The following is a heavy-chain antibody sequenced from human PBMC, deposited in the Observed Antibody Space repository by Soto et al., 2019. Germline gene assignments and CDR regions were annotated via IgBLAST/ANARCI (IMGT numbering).Heavy chain of an antibody. J-gene: IGHJ6*02. V-gene: IGHV5-51*01. D-gene: IGHD2-15*01. CDR2: IYPGDSDT. CDR1: GYSMSIYR. Sequence: GETRTISCKGSGYSMSIYRSGWVRTMTGRVLEWTGIIYPGDSDTRYSPSFQGQVTISADKSISTAYLQWSSLKASDTAVYYCARALVVVAATSDYGMDVWGQGTKVTISS. CDR3: ARALVVVAATSDYGMDV.